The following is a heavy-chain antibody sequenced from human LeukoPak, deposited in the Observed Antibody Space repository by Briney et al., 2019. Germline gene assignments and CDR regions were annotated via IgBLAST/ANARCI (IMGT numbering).Heavy chain of an antibody. D-gene: IGHD5-24*01. CDR2: IKQDGSEK. J-gene: IGHJ4*02. CDR3: ARDCLRWLQLKDY. CDR1: GFTFSNYA. V-gene: IGHV3-7*03. Sequence: PGGSLRLSCEASGFTFSNYAMSWVRQAPGKGLEWVANIKQDGSEKYYVDSVKGRFTISRDNAKNSLYLQMNSLRAEDTAVYYCARDCLRWLQLKDYWGQGTLVTVSS.